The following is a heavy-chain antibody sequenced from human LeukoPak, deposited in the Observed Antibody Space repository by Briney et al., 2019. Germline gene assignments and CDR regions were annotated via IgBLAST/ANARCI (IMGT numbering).Heavy chain of an antibody. D-gene: IGHD3-10*01. J-gene: IGHJ6*02. CDR2: IGGDGTT. V-gene: IGHV3-23*01. Sequence: GGSLRLSCATSGFTFSNCGMSWVRQAPGKGLQWLSVIGGDGTTYYADSVKGRFTVSRDNSENTSYLQMNSLRAEDTAVYYCAKGPYGLGIYYGMDVWGQGTTVTV. CDR1: GFTFSNCG. CDR3: AKGPYGLGIYYGMDV.